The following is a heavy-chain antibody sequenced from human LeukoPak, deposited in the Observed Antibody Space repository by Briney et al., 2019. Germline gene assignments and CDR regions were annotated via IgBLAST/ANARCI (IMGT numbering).Heavy chain of an antibody. J-gene: IGHJ4*02. V-gene: IGHV3-23*01. CDR1: GLTFSSSS. CDR3: AKGSGSYV. CDR2: ISGSGGST. D-gene: IGHD6-19*01. Sequence: GGSLRLSGAASGLTFSSSSMSWVRQAPGKGLEWGSVISGSGGSTDYADSVKGRFTISRDNSKNTLYLQINSLRAEDTAVYYCAKGSGSYVWGQGTLVTVSS.